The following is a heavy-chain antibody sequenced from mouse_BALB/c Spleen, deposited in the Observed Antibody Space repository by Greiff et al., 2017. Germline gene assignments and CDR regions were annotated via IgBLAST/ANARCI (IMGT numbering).Heavy chain of an antibody. CDR1: GFSLTSYG. Sequence: VKVEESGPGLVAPSQSLSITCTVSGFSLTSYGVHWVRQPPGKGLEWLGVIWAGGSTNYNSALMSRLSISKDNSKSQVFLKMNSLQTDDTAMYYCARALLRLWAMDYWGQGTSVTVSS. D-gene: IGHD1-2*01. CDR2: IWAGGST. V-gene: IGHV2-9*02. CDR3: ARALLRLWAMDY. J-gene: IGHJ4*01.